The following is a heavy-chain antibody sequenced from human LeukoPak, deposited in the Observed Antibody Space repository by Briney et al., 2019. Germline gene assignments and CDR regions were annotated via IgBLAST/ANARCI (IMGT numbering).Heavy chain of an antibody. J-gene: IGHJ4*02. V-gene: IGHV4-4*07. Sequence: SETLSLTCTVSGGSISSYYWSWIRQPAGKGLEWIGRIYTSGSTNYNPSLKSRVTMSVDTSKNQFSLKLSSVTAADTAVYYCARDPIHSSSRDYFNDYWGQGTLVTVSS. D-gene: IGHD6-6*01. CDR3: ARDPIHSSSRDYFNDY. CDR2: IYTSGST. CDR1: GGSISSYY.